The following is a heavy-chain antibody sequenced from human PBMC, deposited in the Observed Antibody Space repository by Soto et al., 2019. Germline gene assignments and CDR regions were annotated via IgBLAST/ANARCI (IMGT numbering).Heavy chain of an antibody. CDR2: IYTGGST. CDR1: GGSISSYY. V-gene: IGHV4-4*07. CDR3: ARASVGPPGGGSWTMPFDI. J-gene: IGHJ4*02. Sequence: PSETLSLTCTVSGGSISSYYWSWIRQPAGKGLEWIGRIYTGGSTNYSPSLKSRVTMSVDTSKNQFSLSLTSLTAADTAVYYCARASVGPPGGGSWTMPFDIWGRGTLVTVSS. D-gene: IGHD2-15*01.